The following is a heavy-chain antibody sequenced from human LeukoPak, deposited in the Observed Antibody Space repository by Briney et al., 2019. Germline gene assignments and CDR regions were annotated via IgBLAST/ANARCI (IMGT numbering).Heavy chain of an antibody. Sequence: PGGSLRLSCAASGFTFSTYSMNWVRQAPGKGLEWVSSISSSSSYIYYADSVKGRFTISRDNAKNSLYLQMSTLRAEDTAVYYCAADLGYSYDPNYYYYYMDVWGKGTTVTVSS. D-gene: IGHD5-18*01. CDR3: AADLGYSYDPNYYYYYMDV. CDR1: GFTFSTYS. CDR2: ISSSSSYI. J-gene: IGHJ6*03. V-gene: IGHV3-21*01.